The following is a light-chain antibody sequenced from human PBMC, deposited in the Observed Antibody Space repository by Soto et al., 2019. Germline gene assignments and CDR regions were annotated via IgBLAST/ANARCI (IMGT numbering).Light chain of an antibody. V-gene: IGLV2-14*01. CDR1: SSDVGAYNF. J-gene: IGLJ1*01. CDR2: EVN. CDR3: SSFTRVSTYV. Sequence: QSVLTQPASVSGSPGQSITISCTGTSSDVGAYNFVSWYQRYPGKAPKVMIYEVNNRPSGVSNRFSGSKSGNTASLTISGLQAEDEADYYCSSFTRVSTYVFGSGTKLTVL.